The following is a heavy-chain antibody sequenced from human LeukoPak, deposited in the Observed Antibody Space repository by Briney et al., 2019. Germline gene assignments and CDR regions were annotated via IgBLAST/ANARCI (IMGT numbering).Heavy chain of an antibody. CDR3: ATEYSSSSGAFYI. V-gene: IGHV1-69*05. D-gene: IGHD6-6*01. J-gene: IGHJ3*02. CDR2: IIPIFGTA. Sequence: SVKVSCKASGGTFSSYAISWVRQAPGQGLEWMGGIIPIFGTANYAQKFQGRVTITTDESTSTAYMELSSLRSEDTAVYYCATEYSSSSGAFYIWGQGTMVTVSS. CDR1: GGTFSSYA.